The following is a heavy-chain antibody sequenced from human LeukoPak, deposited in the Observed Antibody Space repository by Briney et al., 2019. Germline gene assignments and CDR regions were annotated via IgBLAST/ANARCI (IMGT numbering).Heavy chain of an antibody. CDR1: GFTFSRYS. J-gene: IGHJ4*02. CDR3: AREWFEDY. V-gene: IGHV3-21*01. Sequence: GGSLRLSCEASGFTFSRYSMNWVRQAPGKGLEWVSSISSRSNYIFYADSVKGRFTVSRDNAKNSLYLQMNSLRAEDTAVYYCAREWFEDYWGQGTVVTVSS. CDR2: ISSRSNYI. D-gene: IGHD3-22*01.